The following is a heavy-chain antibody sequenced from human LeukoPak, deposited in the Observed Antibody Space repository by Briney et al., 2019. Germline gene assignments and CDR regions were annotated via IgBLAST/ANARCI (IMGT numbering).Heavy chain of an antibody. Sequence: PGGSLRLSCVASGFTFSSRDWMTWVRQAPGKGLEWVANIKQDGSEKNYVDSVKGRFTISRDNAKNSLYLQMNSLRAEDTAVYYCAKDISDRLSGRGIDYWGQGTLVTVSS. CDR3: AKDISDRLSGRGIDY. CDR1: GFTFSSRDW. D-gene: IGHD3-10*01. J-gene: IGHJ4*02. CDR2: IKQDGSEK. V-gene: IGHV3-7*01.